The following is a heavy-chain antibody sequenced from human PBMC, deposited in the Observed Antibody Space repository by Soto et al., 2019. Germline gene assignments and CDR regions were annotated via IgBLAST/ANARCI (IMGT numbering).Heavy chain of an antibody. Sequence: SETLSLTCTVSGGFISNYYWTWIRQPPGKGLEWIGYIYDSGSTNYNPSLKSRVTISVDLSKNQFSLKLTSVTAADTAVYYCARRECSATSCYQTNWFDPWGQGTLVTVSS. J-gene: IGHJ5*02. CDR1: GGFISNYY. V-gene: IGHV4-59*01. CDR3: ARRECSATSCYQTNWFDP. D-gene: IGHD2-2*01. CDR2: IYDSGST.